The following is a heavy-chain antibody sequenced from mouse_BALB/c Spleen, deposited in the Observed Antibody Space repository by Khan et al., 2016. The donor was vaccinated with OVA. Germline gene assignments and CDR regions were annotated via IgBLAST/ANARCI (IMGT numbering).Heavy chain of an antibody. J-gene: IGHJ2*01. CDR2: ISYSGNT. V-gene: IGHV3-2*02. CDR1: GYSITTDYA. Sequence: EVKLEESGPGLVKPSQSLSLTRTVTGYSITTDYAWNWIRQFPGNKLEWMGFISYSGNTKYNPSLKSRISITRDTSKNQFFLQLKSVTTEDTARYYCARVYGGDFDYWGQGTTLTVSS. D-gene: IGHD1-1*01. CDR3: ARVYGGDFDY.